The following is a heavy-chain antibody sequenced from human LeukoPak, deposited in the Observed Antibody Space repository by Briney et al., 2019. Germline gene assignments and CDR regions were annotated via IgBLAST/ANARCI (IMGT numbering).Heavy chain of an antibody. V-gene: IGHV4-4*02. CDR3: ARDLDYGDYDGYFDL. D-gene: IGHD4-17*01. CDR1: GGSISSSNW. Sequence: PSETLSLTCAVSGGSISSSNWWSWVRQPPGKGLEWIGEIYHSGSTNYNPSLKSRVTISVDTSKNQFSLKLSSVTAADTAVYYCARDLDYGDYDGYFDLWGRGTLVTVSS. CDR2: IYHSGST. J-gene: IGHJ2*01.